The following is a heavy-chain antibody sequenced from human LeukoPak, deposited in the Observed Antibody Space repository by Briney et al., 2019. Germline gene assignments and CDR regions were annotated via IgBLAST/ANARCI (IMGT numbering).Heavy chain of an antibody. CDR2: IYHSGST. V-gene: IGHV4-4*02. CDR1: GGSISSSNW. Sequence: PSETLSLTCAVSGGSISSSNWWSWVRQPPGKGLEWIGEIYHSGSTNYNPSLKSRVTISVDKSKNQFSLKLSSVTAADTAVYYCARYSGSYSDAFDIWGQGTMVTVSS. J-gene: IGHJ3*02. CDR3: ARYSGSYSDAFDI. D-gene: IGHD1-26*01.